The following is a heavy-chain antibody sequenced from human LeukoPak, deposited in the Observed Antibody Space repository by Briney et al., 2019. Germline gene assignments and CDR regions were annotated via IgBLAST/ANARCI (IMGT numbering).Heavy chain of an antibody. Sequence: GGSLRLSCAASGFLVTSDHMNWVRQAPGKGLEWASVIYSGGNTYHADSVKGRFSISRDNSKNTVYLQMNGLRVEDTAVYYCARLVTGTTVINSGWFDPWGRGTLVTVSS. V-gene: IGHV3-66*04. CDR3: ARLVTGTTVINSGWFDP. CDR2: IYSGGNT. D-gene: IGHD4-23*01. CDR1: GFLVTSDH. J-gene: IGHJ5*02.